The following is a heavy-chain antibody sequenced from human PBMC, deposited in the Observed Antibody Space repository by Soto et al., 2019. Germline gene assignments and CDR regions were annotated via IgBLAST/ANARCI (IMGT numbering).Heavy chain of an antibody. Sequence: PSETLSLTCGVSGGSLSGATYSWNWIRQPPGKGLEWIGYIFPSGTTYYNPSLKSRVTISIDASKNQFSLSLRPLTAADTAVYYCARSREFDYWSQGTLVTVSS. CDR1: GGSLSGATYS. V-gene: IGHV4-30-2*01. J-gene: IGHJ4*02. CDR2: IFPSGTT. CDR3: ARSREFDY.